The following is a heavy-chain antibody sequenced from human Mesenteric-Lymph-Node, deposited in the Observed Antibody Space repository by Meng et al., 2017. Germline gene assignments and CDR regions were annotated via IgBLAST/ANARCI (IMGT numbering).Heavy chain of an antibody. V-gene: IGHV1-8*03. D-gene: IGHD5-18*01. J-gene: IGHJ4*02. CDR2: MNPNSGNT. CDR3: ASGKKVDTAMTY. CDR1: GYTFTSYD. Sequence: ASVKVSCKAPGYTFTSYDINWVRQATGQGLEWMGWMNPNSGNTGYAQKFQGRVTITRNTSISTAYMELSSLRSEDTAVYYCASGKKVDTAMTYWGQGTLVTVSS.